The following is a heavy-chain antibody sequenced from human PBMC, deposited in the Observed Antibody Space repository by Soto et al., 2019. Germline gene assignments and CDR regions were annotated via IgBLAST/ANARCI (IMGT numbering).Heavy chain of an antibody. V-gene: IGHV3-33*01. Sequence: QVQLVESGGGVVQPGRSLRLSCAASGFTFSSYGMHWVRQAPGKGLEWVAVIWYDGSNKYYADSVKGRFPISRDNSKNTLYLQMNSLRAEDTAVYYCAAFTAMVTTGYFDYWGQGTLVTVSS. CDR1: GFTFSSYG. CDR3: AAFTAMVTTGYFDY. J-gene: IGHJ4*02. CDR2: IWYDGSNK. D-gene: IGHD5-18*01.